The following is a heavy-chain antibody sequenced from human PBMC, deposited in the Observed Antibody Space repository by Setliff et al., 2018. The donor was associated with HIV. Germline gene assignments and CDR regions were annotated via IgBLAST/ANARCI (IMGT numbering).Heavy chain of an antibody. CDR2: IYYSGST. V-gene: IGHV4-61*01. J-gene: IGHJ4*02. Sequence: SETLSLTCTVSGGSVSSGSYYWSWIRQPPGKGLEWIGYIYYSGSTKHNPSLKSRVTISLDTSKSQFSLKLSSVTAADTALYYCARGSDYIWGNYRFPFDYWGQGTLVTVSS. CDR3: ARGSDYIWGNYRFPFDY. D-gene: IGHD3-16*02. CDR1: GGSVSSGSYY.